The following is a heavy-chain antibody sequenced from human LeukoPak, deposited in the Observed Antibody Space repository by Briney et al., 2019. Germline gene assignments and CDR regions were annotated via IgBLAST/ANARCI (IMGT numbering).Heavy chain of an antibody. Sequence: SETLSLTCAVYGGSFSGYYWSWIRQPPGKGLEWIGEINHSGSTNYNPSLKSRVTISVDTSKNQFSLKLSSVTAADTAVYYCARVQGEQQLDKYFDYWGQGTLVTVSS. J-gene: IGHJ4*02. CDR3: ARVQGEQQLDKYFDY. CDR2: INHSGST. V-gene: IGHV4-34*01. D-gene: IGHD6-13*01. CDR1: GGSFSGYY.